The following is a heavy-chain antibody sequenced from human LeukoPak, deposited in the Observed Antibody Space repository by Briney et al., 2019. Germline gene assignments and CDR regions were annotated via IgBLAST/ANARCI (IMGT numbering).Heavy chain of an antibody. CDR1: GYTFTGYH. D-gene: IGHD6-13*01. Sequence: ASVKVSCKASGYTFTGYHIHWVRQAPGQGLEWMGRINPYSGDTNFAQKFQGRDTMTRDTSITTAYMDLSSLTPDDTAVYFCARDQGSLTRSWYTGYWGQGTQVTVSS. CDR3: ARDQGSLTRSWYTGY. CDR2: INPYSGDT. V-gene: IGHV1-2*06. J-gene: IGHJ4*02.